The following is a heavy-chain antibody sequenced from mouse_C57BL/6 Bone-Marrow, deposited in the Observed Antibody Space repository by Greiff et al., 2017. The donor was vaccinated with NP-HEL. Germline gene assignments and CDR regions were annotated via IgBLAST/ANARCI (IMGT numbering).Heavy chain of an antibody. J-gene: IGHJ3*01. Sequence: QVQLQQPGAELVRPGTSVKLSCKASGYTFTSYWMHWVKQRPGQGLEWIGVIDPSDSYTNYNQKFKGKATLTVDTSSSTAYMQLSSLTSEDSAVYYCARRDDGYCPAWFAYWGQGTLVTVSA. V-gene: IGHV1-59*01. CDR2: IDPSDSYT. CDR3: ARRDDGYCPAWFAY. D-gene: IGHD2-3*01. CDR1: GYTFTSYW.